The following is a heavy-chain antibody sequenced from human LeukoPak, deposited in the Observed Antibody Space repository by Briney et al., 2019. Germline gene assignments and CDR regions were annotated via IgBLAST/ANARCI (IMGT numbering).Heavy chain of an antibody. Sequence: PGGSLRLSCAASGFSFPTYGMHWVRQAPGKGLEWVALISSDASDHYYLDSVKGRFTVSRDNSKNTLYLQMDSLRVDDTAVFYCVKSIVAGTGIFDSWGQGTLVTVSS. J-gene: IGHJ4*02. CDR1: GFSFPTYG. CDR2: ISSDASDH. CDR3: VKSIVAGTGIFDS. D-gene: IGHD1-26*01. V-gene: IGHV3-30*18.